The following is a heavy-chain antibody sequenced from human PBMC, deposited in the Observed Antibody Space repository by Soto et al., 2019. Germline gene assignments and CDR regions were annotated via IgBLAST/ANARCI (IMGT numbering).Heavy chain of an antibody. CDR2: ISQSGNT. J-gene: IGHJ4*02. CDR3: ARSPRGLGNFDY. V-gene: IGHV4-30-4*08. Sequence: QVQLQESGPGLVKPSQTLSLTCTVSGGSISSGGYYWRWIRQHPGRGLEWIGYISQSGNTYYSPPLKGRLTISSDTSKKPFSLSLSSVTAADTAVYYCARSPRGLGNFDYWGQGILVTVSS. CDR1: GGSISSGGYY. D-gene: IGHD3-10*01.